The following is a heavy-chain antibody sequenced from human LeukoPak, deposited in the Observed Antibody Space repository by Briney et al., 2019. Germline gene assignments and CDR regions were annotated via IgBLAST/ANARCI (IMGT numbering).Heavy chain of an antibody. CDR3: ARFSDSPISAFDL. Sequence: SETLSLTCTVSGVSITNYYWSWIRQPPGKGLEWIAYIYFTGNTDYSPSLKSRVTISVDTSKNQFSLKLTSVTAADTALYYCARFSDSPISAFDLWSQGTMVTVSS. CDR1: GVSITNYY. J-gene: IGHJ3*01. CDR2: IYFTGNT. V-gene: IGHV4-59*01. D-gene: IGHD3-22*01.